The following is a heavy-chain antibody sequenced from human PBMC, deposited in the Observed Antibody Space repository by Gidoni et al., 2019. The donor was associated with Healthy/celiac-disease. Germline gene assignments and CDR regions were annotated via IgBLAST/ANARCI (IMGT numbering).Heavy chain of an antibody. J-gene: IGHJ4*02. V-gene: IGHV4-34*01. CDR1: GGSFSGYY. CDR3: ASHYYGSGSYSN. Sequence: QLQLQPWGAGRLKPSEPLSLTGAVDGGSFSGYYWSWHRPPPGKGLEWIGEINHSGSTNYNPSLKSRVTISVDTSKNQFSLKLSSVTAADTAVYYCASHYYGSGSYSNWGQGTLVTVSS. D-gene: IGHD3-10*01. CDR2: INHSGST.